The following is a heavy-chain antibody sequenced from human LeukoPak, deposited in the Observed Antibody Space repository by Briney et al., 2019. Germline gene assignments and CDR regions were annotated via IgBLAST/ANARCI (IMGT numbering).Heavy chain of an antibody. D-gene: IGHD3-22*01. V-gene: IGHV1-69*05. J-gene: IGHJ3*02. CDR1: GGTFSSYA. Sequence: EASVKVSSKASGGTFSSYAISWVRQAPGQGLEWMGGIIPIFGTANYAQKFQGRVTITTDESTSIAYMELSSLRSEDTAVYYCAREPPSHPMIVRGGGVAFDIWGQGTMVTVSS. CDR3: AREPPSHPMIVRGGGVAFDI. CDR2: IIPIFGTA.